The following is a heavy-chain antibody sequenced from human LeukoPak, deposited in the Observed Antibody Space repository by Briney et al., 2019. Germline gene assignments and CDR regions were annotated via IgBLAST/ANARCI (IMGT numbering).Heavy chain of an antibody. J-gene: IGHJ5*02. V-gene: IGHV3-23*01. Sequence: TGGSLRLSCAASGFTFNKFALSWVRQAPGKGLEWVSAISINGDGTYYADSVRGRFTISRDNSKNTLYLQMNILKTEDTAVYYCAKDLLFPRFGSESWGQGTLVTVSS. CDR2: ISINGDGT. CDR3: AKDLLFPRFGSES. D-gene: IGHD3-10*01. CDR1: GFTFNKFA.